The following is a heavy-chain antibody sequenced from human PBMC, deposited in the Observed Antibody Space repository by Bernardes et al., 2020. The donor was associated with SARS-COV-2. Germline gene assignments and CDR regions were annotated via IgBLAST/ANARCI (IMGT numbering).Heavy chain of an antibody. D-gene: IGHD3-10*01. Sequence: GRSLRLSCAASGFTFSSYWMSWVRQAPGKGLEWVANIKQDGSEKYYVDSVKGRFTISRDNAKNSLYLQMNSLRAEDTAVYYCARDSYGSGSRHYYYGMDVWGQGTTVTVSS. CDR3: ARDSYGSGSRHYYYGMDV. J-gene: IGHJ6*02. CDR2: IKQDGSEK. V-gene: IGHV3-7*01. CDR1: GFTFSSYW.